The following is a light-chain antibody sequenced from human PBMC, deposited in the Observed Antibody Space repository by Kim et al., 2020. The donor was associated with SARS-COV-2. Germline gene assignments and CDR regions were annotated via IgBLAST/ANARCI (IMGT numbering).Light chain of an antibody. J-gene: IGKJ2*01. V-gene: IGKV3-11*01. CDR3: QQRGTWPHT. Sequence: EIVLTQSPATLSLSPGERATLSCRASQTVYIFLAWYQQKPGQPPRLLVYDASNRATGIPARFSGSGSGTDFTLTIGRLEPEDSAVYYCQQRGTWPHTFGQGTKLKI. CDR2: DAS. CDR1: QTVYIF.